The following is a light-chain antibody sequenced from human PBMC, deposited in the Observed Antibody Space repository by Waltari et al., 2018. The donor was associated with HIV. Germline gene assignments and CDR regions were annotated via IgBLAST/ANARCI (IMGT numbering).Light chain of an antibody. CDR2: RNN. Sequence: QSVLTQPPSASGTPGQRVTISCSGSSSNIGNNNVYWYRQLPGLAPRPLIYRNNRRPSGVPDRFSGAKSGTSASLAISGLRSEDEADYYCATWGDSLSGPVVFGGGTKLTVL. J-gene: IGLJ2*01. CDR1: SSNIGNNN. V-gene: IGLV1-47*01. CDR3: ATWGDSLSGPVV.